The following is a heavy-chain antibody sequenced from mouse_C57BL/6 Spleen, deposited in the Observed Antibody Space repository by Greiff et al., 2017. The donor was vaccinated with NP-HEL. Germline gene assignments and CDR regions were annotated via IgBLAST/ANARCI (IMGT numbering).Heavy chain of an antibody. Sequence: EVKVVESGGGLVKPGGSLKLSCAASGFTFSDYGMHWVRQAPEKGLEWVAYISSGSSTIYYADTVKGRFTISRDNAKNTLFLQMTSLRSEDTAMYYCARQGGRTGTAWFAYWGQGTLVTVSA. J-gene: IGHJ3*01. D-gene: IGHD4-1*01. CDR2: ISSGSSTI. V-gene: IGHV5-17*01. CDR1: GFTFSDYG. CDR3: ARQGGRTGTAWFAY.